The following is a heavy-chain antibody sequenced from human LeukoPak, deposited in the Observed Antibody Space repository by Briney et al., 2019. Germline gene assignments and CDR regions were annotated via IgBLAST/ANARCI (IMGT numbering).Heavy chain of an antibody. J-gene: IGHJ4*02. D-gene: IGHD3-10*01. CDR2: INHSGST. V-gene: IGHV4-34*01. CDR1: GGSFSGYY. CDR3: ARGPWGRGVPQAFDY. Sequence: SETLSLTCAVYGGSFSGYYWSWIRQPPGKGLERIGEINHSGSTNYNPSLKSRVTISVDTSKNQFSLKLSSVTAADTAVYYCARGPWGRGVPQAFDYWGQGTLVTVSS.